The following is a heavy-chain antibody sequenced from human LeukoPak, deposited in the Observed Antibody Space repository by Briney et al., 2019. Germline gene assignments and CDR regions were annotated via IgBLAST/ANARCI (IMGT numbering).Heavy chain of an antibody. J-gene: IGHJ3*02. CDR3: ARGICSSTSCYTPGAFDI. D-gene: IGHD2-2*02. V-gene: IGHV4-4*07. CDR2: IHTSGST. CDR1: GGSISNSY. Sequence: SETLSLTCTVSGGSISNSYWSWIRQPAGKGLEWIGRIHTSGSTNYNPSLKSRVTMSVDTSKNPFSLKLSSVTAADTAVYYCARGICSSTSCYTPGAFDIWGQGTMVTVSS.